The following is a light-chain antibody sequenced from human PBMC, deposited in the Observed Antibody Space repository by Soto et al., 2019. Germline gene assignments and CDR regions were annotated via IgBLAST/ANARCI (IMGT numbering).Light chain of an antibody. CDR1: QSVKTNY. CDR2: EAS. J-gene: IGKJ1*01. CDR3: QQYGTSPT. V-gene: IGKV3-20*01. Sequence: EIVLTQSPGTLSLSPGERATLSCRASQSVKTNYLAWYQKKPGQAPRLLIYEASRRASGIPDRFSGSGSGTDFTLTIRRLEPEDFAVYYCQQYGTSPTFGQGTKVEIK.